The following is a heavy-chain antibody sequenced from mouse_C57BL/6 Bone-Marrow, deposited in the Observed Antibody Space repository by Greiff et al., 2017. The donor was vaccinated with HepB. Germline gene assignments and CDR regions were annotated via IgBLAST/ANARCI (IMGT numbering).Heavy chain of an antibody. J-gene: IGHJ2*01. CDR2: IHPSDSDT. V-gene: IGHV1-74*01. CDR1: GYTFTSYW. CDR3: ARGYYGSSSLFFDY. D-gene: IGHD1-1*01. Sequence: QVQLKQPGAELVKPGASVKVSCKASGYTFTSYWMHWVKQRPGQGLEWIGRIHPSDSDTNYNQKFKGKATLTVDKSSSTAYMQLSSLTSEDSAVYYCARGYYGSSSLFFDYWGQGTTLTVSS.